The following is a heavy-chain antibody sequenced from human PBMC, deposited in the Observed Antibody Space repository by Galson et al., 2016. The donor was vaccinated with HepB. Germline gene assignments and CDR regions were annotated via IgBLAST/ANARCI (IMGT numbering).Heavy chain of an antibody. CDR1: GYTFTSYD. D-gene: IGHD6-13*01. CDR2: MNPNSGNT. CDR3: ARELETSAGQHFKH. V-gene: IGHV1-8*01. Sequence: SCKASGYTFTSYDINWVRQATGQGLEWMGWMNPNSGNTAYAQKFQGRVTMTRNTSISTAYMELSSLRSEDTAIYYCARELETSAGQHFKHWGQGTLVTVSS. J-gene: IGHJ1*01.